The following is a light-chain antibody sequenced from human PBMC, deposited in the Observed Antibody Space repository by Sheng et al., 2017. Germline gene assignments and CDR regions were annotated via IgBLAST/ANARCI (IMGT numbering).Light chain of an antibody. J-gene: IGKJ1*01. V-gene: IGKV1-9*01. CDR2: ATS. Sequence: EIHLTQSPSFVSAFVGDRVTITCRASQGISTYLAWYQQKAGKAPKLLIYATSTLQCGVPSRFSGSGSGTEFTLTITSLQPDDFATYYCQQLNLYPRTFGPRDHGGNQ. CDR1: QGISTY. CDR3: QQLNLYPRT.